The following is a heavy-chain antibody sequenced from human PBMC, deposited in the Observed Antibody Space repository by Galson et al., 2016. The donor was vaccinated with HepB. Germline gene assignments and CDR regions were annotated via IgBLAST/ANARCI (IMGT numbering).Heavy chain of an antibody. CDR3: AGNCSSHSCPQYGMDG. CDR2: ISSAVRPI. V-gene: IGHV3-48*02. CDR1: GFTFTNSG. D-gene: IGHD2-2*01. J-gene: IGHJ6*02. Sequence: SLRLSCAASGFTFTNSGLNWVRQAPGKGLEWISYISSAVRPISYADSLMGRFTISRDNAKNSVYLQMNSLRDEDTAVYYCAGNCSSHSCPQYGMDGWGQGTTVTVSS.